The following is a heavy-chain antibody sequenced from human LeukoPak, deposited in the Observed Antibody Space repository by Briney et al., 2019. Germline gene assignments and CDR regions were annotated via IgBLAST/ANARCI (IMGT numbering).Heavy chain of an antibody. J-gene: IGHJ4*02. CDR2: IIPILCTA. D-gene: IGHD3-16*02. CDR1: GDTFSSYA. CDR3: ARGVDDYVWGSYRAAHFDY. Sequence: TVEVFCKSSGDTFSSYAISWVRQAPGQGPEWMGGIIPILCTANYAQKFQGRVTITAAESTSTAYVELSSLRSEDTAVYYCARGVDDYVWGSYRAAHFDYWGQGTLVTVSS. V-gene: IGHV1-69*13.